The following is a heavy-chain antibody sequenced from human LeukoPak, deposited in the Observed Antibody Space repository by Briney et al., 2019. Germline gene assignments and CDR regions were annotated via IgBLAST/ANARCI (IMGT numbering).Heavy chain of an antibody. J-gene: IGHJ4*02. D-gene: IGHD2-2*01. CDR1: GYTFNGYY. CDR2: INPKNGGT. Sequence: ASVKVSCKASGYTFNGYYMHWVRQAPGQGLEWMGWINPKNGGTKYAQKFQDRVTMTRDTSNSTAYMGLSRLTSDDTAVYYCTRHQGCSSTKCYRYFDYWGQGTLVTVSS. CDR3: TRHQGCSSTKCYRYFDY. V-gene: IGHV1-2*02.